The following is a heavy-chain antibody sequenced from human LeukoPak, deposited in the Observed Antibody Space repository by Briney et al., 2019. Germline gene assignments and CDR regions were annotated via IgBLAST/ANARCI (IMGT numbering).Heavy chain of an antibody. Sequence: SETLSLTCSVSGGSNTDSYWNWIRQPAGKGLEWIGRIYTTGSTNYNPSLNSRVTMSVDKSKNQFSLKQNSVTAADTAGYYCASETQLGFLMDVWGKGTTVTVSS. D-gene: IGHD1-1*01. CDR3: ASETQLGFLMDV. CDR1: GGSNTDSY. V-gene: IGHV4-4*07. CDR2: IYTTGST. J-gene: IGHJ6*04.